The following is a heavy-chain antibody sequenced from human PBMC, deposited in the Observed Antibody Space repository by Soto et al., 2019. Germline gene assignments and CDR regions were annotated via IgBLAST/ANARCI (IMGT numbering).Heavy chain of an antibody. CDR1: NGSISNYY. Sequence: SETLSLTCTVSNGSISNYYWTWIRQPPGKGLEWIGFVHYSGSTNYNPSLKSRVTISLHTSKNQFSLKLSSVTTADTAVYYCARAPRDAIPDYWGQGTLVTVSS. D-gene: IGHD2-2*01. CDR2: VHYSGST. J-gene: IGHJ4*02. V-gene: IGHV4-59*01. CDR3: ARAPRDAIPDY.